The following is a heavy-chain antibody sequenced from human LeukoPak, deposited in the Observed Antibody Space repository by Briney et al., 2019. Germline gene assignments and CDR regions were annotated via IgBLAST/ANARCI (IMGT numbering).Heavy chain of an antibody. D-gene: IGHD3-3*01. Sequence: GGSLGLSCAASGFTFSSYAMHWVCQAPGKGLEWVAVISYDGSNKYYADSVKGRFTISRDNSKNTLYLQMNSLRAEDTAVYYCARADFWSGSDYWGQGTLVTVSS. CDR3: ARADFWSGSDY. V-gene: IGHV3-30*01. J-gene: IGHJ4*02. CDR1: GFTFSSYA. CDR2: ISYDGSNK.